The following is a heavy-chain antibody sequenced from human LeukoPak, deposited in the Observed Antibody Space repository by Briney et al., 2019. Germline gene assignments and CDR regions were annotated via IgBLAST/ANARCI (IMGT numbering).Heavy chain of an antibody. CDR2: INTNTGNP. CDR1: GYTFTSYG. D-gene: IGHD6-13*01. Sequence: ASVKVSCKASGYTFTSYGISWVRQAPGQGLEWMGWINTNTGNPTYAQGFTGRFVFSLDTSVSTAYLQISSLKAEDTAVYYCARGTDSSSWYLRYYYMDVWGKGTTVTVSS. CDR3: ARGTDSSSWYLRYYYMDV. J-gene: IGHJ6*03. V-gene: IGHV7-4-1*02.